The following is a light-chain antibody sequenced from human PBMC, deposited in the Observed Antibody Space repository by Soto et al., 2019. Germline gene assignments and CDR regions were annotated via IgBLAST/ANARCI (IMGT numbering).Light chain of an antibody. CDR3: QQYNKWPLT. CDR2: SAS. Sequence: EIAMTQSPVTLSVSPGERATLSCTASQSVNNNVAWYQQKPGQTPRLLIYSASIGATGTPARFSGSGSGSDFTLTISCLQSEDFAVYYCQQYNKWPLTFGPGTKVDIK. J-gene: IGKJ3*01. CDR1: QSVNNN. V-gene: IGKV3-15*01.